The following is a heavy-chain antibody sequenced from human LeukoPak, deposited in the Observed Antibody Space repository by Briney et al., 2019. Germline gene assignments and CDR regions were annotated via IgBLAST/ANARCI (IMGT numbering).Heavy chain of an antibody. CDR2: ISGSGGST. CDR3: AKASYSTGWDYGMDV. V-gene: IGHV3-23*01. D-gene: IGHD6-19*01. Sequence: GGSLRLSCAASRFSFSRYAMSWVRQAPGKGLEWVSAISGSGGSTYYVDSVKGRFTISRDNSKNTLYLQTNSLRAEDTAVYYCAKASYSTGWDYGMDVWGQGTTVTVSS. J-gene: IGHJ6*02. CDR1: RFSFSRYA.